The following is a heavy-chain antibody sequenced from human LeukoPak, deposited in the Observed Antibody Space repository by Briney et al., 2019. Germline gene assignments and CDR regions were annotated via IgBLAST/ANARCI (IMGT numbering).Heavy chain of an antibody. D-gene: IGHD4-17*01. CDR1: GYTFTSYG. J-gene: IGHJ4*02. CDR2: ISAYNGNT. V-gene: IGHV1-18*01. CDR3: AVTTGRYGDYLLMDY. Sequence: ASVKVSCKASGYTFTSYGISWVRQAPGQGLEWMGWISAYNGNTNYAQKPQGRVTMTTDTSTSTAYMELSSLRSDDTAVYFCAVTTGRYGDYLLMDYWGQGTLVTVSS.